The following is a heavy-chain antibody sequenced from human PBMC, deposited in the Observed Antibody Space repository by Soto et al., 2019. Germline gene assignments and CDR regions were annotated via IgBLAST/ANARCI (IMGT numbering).Heavy chain of an antibody. J-gene: IGHJ5*02. D-gene: IGHD3-3*01. V-gene: IGHV4-30-2*02. CDR3: ATRITVFGLLIPPFDP. CDR1: GGSISSGGYS. CDR2: IYHSGST. Sequence: SETLSLTCAVSGGSISSGGYSWSWIRQPPGKGLEWIGYIYHSGSTYYNPSLKSRVTISVDRSKNQFSLRLSSVTAADTAIYYCATRITVFGLLIPPFDPWGQGTQVTVSS.